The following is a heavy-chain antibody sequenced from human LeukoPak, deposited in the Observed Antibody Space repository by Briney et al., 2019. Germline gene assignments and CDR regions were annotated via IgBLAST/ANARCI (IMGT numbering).Heavy chain of an antibody. CDR2: INPSGGST. CDR3: ARPRGSDYGDFDY. D-gene: IGHD4-17*01. V-gene: IGHV1-46*01. J-gene: IGHJ4*02. Sequence: ASVKVSCKATGYTFPSYYMHGVRQAPGQGLEWMGIINPSGGSTSYAQKFQGRVTMTRDTSTSTVYMELSSLRSEDTAVYYCARPRGSDYGDFDYWGQGTLVTVSS. CDR1: GYTFPSYY.